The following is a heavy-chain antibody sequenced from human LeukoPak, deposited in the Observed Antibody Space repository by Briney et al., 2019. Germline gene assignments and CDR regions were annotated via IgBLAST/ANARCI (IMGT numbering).Heavy chain of an antibody. CDR3: ATVVRVPYYYDSSGYPFSH. D-gene: IGHD3-22*01. CDR2: FDPEDGET. CDR1: GYTLTELS. V-gene: IGHV1-24*01. Sequence: ASVKVSCKVSGYTLTELSMHWVRQAPGKGLEWMGGFDPEDGETIYAQKFQGRVTMTEDTSTDTAYMELSSLRSEDTAVYYCATVVRVPYYYDSSGYPFSHWGQGTLVTVSS. J-gene: IGHJ4*02.